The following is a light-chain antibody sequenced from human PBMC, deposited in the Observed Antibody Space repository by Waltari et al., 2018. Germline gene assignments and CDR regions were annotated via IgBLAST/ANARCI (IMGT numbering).Light chain of an antibody. CDR1: TGPVTSDNF. J-gene: IGLJ3*02. CDR3: QLYYGGTLV. Sequence: QTVVTQEPSLTLSPGGTVTLTCASTTGPVTSDNFPNWFQQKPGQPPRALIYSTDNKPSRTPARFSGSLLGGKAALTLSGVQPEDEADYYCQLYYGGTLVFGGGTKVTVL. CDR2: STD. V-gene: IGLV7-43*01.